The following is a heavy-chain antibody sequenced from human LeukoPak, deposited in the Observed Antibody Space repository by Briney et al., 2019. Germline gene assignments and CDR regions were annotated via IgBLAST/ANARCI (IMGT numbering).Heavy chain of an antibody. V-gene: IGHV3-23*01. CDR3: ARAPYYCTSTSCSDY. CDR2: ISGNGGST. D-gene: IGHD2-2*01. Sequence: GGSLRLSCAASGFTFSSYAMSWVRQAPGKGLEWVSAISGNGGSTYYADSVKGRFTISRDNAKNSLYLQMNSLRAEDTAVYYCARAPYYCTSTSCSDYWGQGTLVTVSS. CDR1: GFTFSSYA. J-gene: IGHJ4*02.